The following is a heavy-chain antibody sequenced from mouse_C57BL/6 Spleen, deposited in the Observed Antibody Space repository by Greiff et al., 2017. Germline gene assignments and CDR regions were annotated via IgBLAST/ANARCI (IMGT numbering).Heavy chain of an antibody. D-gene: IGHD1-1*01. J-gene: IGHJ1*03. V-gene: IGHV2-9-1*01. Sequence: VHLVESGPGLVAPSQSLSITCTVSGFSLTSYAISWVRQPPGKGLEWLGVIWTGGGTNYNSALKSRLSISKDNSKSQVFLKMNSLQTDDTARYYCARNRYYGSRWYFDVWGTGTTVTVSS. CDR2: IWTGGGT. CDR3: ARNRYYGSRWYFDV. CDR1: GFSLTSYA.